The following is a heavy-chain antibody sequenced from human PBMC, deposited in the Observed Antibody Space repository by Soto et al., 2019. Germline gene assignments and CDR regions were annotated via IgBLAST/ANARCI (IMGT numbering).Heavy chain of an antibody. D-gene: IGHD1-1*01. V-gene: IGHV3-30*04. CDR2: ISCDVSKK. CDR1: GFTFSTFA. Sequence: AGGSLRLSCAASGFTFSTFAMNWVRQAPGKGLEWVSSISCDVSKKYYADSVKGRFTISRDNTQNTLYLQMNSLRTEDKDIYYCARGSRMGVQSSFDYWGQGTMVTVSS. J-gene: IGHJ4*01. CDR3: ARGSRMGVQSSFDY.